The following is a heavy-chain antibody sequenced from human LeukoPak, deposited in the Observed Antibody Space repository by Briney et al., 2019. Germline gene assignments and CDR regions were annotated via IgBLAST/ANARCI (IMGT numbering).Heavy chain of an antibody. D-gene: IGHD5-12*01. CDR1: GGSINNHY. J-gene: IGHJ4*02. V-gene: IGHV4-59*08. CDR2: IYYTGKN. CDR3: VRRDSGWNYFDY. Sequence: SETLSLTCAVSGGSINNHYWGWIRQPPGKGLQWIGDIYYTGKNNYNPSLKSRVTISLDTSKDHLSLKLTSVLAADTAIYCCVRRDSGWNYFDYWGQGILVTVSS.